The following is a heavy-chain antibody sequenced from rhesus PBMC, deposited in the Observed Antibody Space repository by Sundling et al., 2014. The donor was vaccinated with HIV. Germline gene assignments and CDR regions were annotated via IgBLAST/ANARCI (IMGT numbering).Heavy chain of an antibody. CDR1: GGAISDNYR. J-gene: IGHJ4*01. Sequence: QVQLQESGPGVVKPSETLSLTCAVSGGAISDNYRWSWIRQPPGKGLEWIGYISDSSGSTDYNPSLKSRVTISTDTSKNQFSLKLSSVTAADTAVYYCAREADIVSTVFDYWGQGVLVTGLL. V-gene: IGHV4S10*01. D-gene: IGHD5-24*01. CDR3: AREADIVSTVFDY. CDR2: ISDSSGST.